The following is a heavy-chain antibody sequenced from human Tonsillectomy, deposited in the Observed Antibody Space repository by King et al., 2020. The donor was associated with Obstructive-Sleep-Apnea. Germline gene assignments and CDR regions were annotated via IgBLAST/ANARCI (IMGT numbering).Heavy chain of an antibody. CDR1: GFTFSSYA. D-gene: IGHD3-22*01. Sequence: VQLVESGGGVVQPGRSLRLSCAASGFTFSSYAMHWVRQAPGKGLEWVAVISYDGSNKYYADSVRGRFTNSRDNSKNTLYLQMNSLRAEDTAVYYCARQYYYDSSGYYKWLGAFDIWGQGTMVTVSS. CDR3: ARQYYYDSSGYYKWLGAFDI. CDR2: ISYDGSNK. V-gene: IGHV3-30*04. J-gene: IGHJ3*02.